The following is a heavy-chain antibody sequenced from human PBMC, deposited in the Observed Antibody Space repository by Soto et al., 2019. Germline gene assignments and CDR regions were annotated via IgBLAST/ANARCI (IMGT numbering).Heavy chain of an antibody. J-gene: IGHJ6*02. CDR3: VKGRGSYFVYFGLAV. CDR2: IDWNGGST. V-gene: IGHV3-9*01. Sequence: EVQLVESGGGLVQPGRSLRLSCVASGFTFDDYAMHWVRQTPGKGLEWVSSIDWNGGSTAYADSVKGRFTISRDNARNSLYLQMNSLRAEDSALYYCVKGRGSYFVYFGLAVWGQGNKVNVSS. D-gene: IGHD2-15*01. CDR1: GFTFDDYA.